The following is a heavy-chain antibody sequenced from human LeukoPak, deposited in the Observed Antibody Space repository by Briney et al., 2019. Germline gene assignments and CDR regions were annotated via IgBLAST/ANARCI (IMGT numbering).Heavy chain of an antibody. CDR2: ITWNSDDM. V-gene: IGHV3-9*01. Sequence: GGSLRLSCAASGFSFEAYGMYWVRQAPGKGLEWVSGITWNSDDMAYADSVKGRFTISRDNAKNCLYLQMNSLTVEDTALYYCARVTSWRTGFDYWGQGTLVTVSS. CDR1: GFSFEAYG. J-gene: IGHJ4*02. CDR3: ARVTSWRTGFDY. D-gene: IGHD1-1*01.